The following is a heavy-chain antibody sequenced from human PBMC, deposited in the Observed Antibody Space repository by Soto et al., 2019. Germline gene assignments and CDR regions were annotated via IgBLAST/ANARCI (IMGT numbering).Heavy chain of an antibody. CDR2: INHGGST. V-gene: IGHV4-34*01. Sequence: PSETLSLTCGVYGGSFSYYYWSWIRQSPGKGLEWIGDINHGGSTSYNPSLKSRVIISADTSKNQFSLKLSSLTAADTAVYYCAVVKRITLVRGVIIPSSFDYWGQGTLVTVSS. CDR1: GGSFSYYY. D-gene: IGHD3-10*01. J-gene: IGHJ4*02. CDR3: AVVKRITLVRGVIIPSSFDY.